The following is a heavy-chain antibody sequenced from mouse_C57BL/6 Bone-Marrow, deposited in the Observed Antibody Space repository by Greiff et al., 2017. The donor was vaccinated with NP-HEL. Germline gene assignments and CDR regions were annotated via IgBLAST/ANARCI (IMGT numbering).Heavy chain of an antibody. CDR3: ARTPYYYGSNHFDY. V-gene: IGHV2-9-1*01. CDR1: GFSLTSYA. Sequence: VKLMESGPGLVAPSQSLSLTCTVSGFSLTSYAISWVRQPPGKGLEWLGVIWTGGGTNYNSALKSRVSISKDNSKSQVFLKMNSLQTDDTARYYCARTPYYYGSNHFDYWGQGTTLTVPS. D-gene: IGHD1-1*01. CDR2: IWTGGGT. J-gene: IGHJ2*01.